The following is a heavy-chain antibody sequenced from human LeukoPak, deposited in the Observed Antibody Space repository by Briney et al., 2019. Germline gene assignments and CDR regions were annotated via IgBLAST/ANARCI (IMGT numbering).Heavy chain of an antibody. CDR3: ARGGYCSGGSCRSEKGGNDY. D-gene: IGHD2-15*01. CDR1: GYTFTSYY. V-gene: IGHV1-46*01. Sequence: ASVKVSCKASGYTFTSYYMHWVRQAPGQGLEWMGIINPSGGSTSYAQKFQGRVTMTRDTSTSTVYMELSGLRSEDTAVYYCARGGYCSGGSCRSEKGGNDYWGQGTLVTVSS. CDR2: INPSGGST. J-gene: IGHJ4*02.